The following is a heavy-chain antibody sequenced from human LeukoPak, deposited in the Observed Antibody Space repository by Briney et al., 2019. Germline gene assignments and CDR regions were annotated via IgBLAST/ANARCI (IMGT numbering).Heavy chain of an antibody. CDR3: ARGYNYYYYYMDV. CDR1: GGSISSGSYY. CDR2: IYSSGST. V-gene: IGHV4-61*02. J-gene: IGHJ6*03. D-gene: IGHD5-24*01. Sequence: PSQTLSLTCTVSGGSISSGSYYWSWIRQPAGKGLEWIGRIYSSGSTNYNPSLKSRVTISVDTSQNQFSLRLSSVTAADTAVYYCARGYNYYYYYMDVWGKGTTVTVSS.